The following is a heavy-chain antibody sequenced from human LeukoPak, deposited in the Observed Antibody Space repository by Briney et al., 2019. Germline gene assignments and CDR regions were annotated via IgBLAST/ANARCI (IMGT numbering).Heavy chain of an antibody. V-gene: IGHV6-1*01. J-gene: IGHJ4*02. CDR3: AILRTASSFDF. Sequence: SQTLSLTCAISGDSVSRNNVAWNWIRQSPSRGLEWLGRTYYRSQWYSDYAESVKGRITINPDTSKNQFSLQLNSVTPEDTAIYYCAILRTASSFDFWGQGTLVTVSS. CDR1: GDSVSRNNVA. D-gene: IGHD1-1*01. CDR2: TYYRSQWYS.